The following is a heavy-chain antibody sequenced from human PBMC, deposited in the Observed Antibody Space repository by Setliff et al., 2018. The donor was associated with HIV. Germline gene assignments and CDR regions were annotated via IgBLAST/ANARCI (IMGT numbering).Heavy chain of an antibody. J-gene: IGHJ3*01. CDR2: LSGSGNYI. CDR1: GFTFRSYT. D-gene: IGHD2-15*01. Sequence: GGSLRLSCAASGFTFRSYTMSWVRQAPGRGLEWVSALSGSGNYIYYTDSVKGRFTISRDNSKDTLHLQMDSLSAEDTAIYYCARLGHCYGGGCNFDTFDVWGQGTMVTVSS. V-gene: IGHV3-23*01. CDR3: ARLGHCYGGGCNFDTFDV.